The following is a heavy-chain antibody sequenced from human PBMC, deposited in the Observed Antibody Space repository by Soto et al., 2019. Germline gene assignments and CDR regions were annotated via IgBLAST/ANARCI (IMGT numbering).Heavy chain of an antibody. V-gene: IGHV3-23*01. CDR2: VSGSGTST. CDR3: ARFQHFDFWSGYQNWFDP. D-gene: IGHD3-3*01. J-gene: IGHJ5*02. Sequence: HPGGSLRLSCAASVFTFSTYGMSWVRQSPGKGLEWVSTVSGSGTSTFYADSVKGRFTVSRDNSNNTLYLHMQSLRAEDTAVYYCARFQHFDFWSGYQNWFDPWGQGALVTVSS. CDR1: VFTFSTYG.